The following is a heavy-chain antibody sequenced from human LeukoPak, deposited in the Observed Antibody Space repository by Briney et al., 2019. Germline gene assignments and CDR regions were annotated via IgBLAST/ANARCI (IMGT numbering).Heavy chain of an antibody. J-gene: IGHJ6*03. CDR2: MNPSGST. D-gene: IGHD3-22*01. Sequence: PSETLSLTCAVYGGSFSGYYWTWIRQTPEKGLEWIGEMNPSGSTSYHPSLKSRVTISVDTSKNQFSLKLSSVTAADTAVYYCARGRQDVTMIVVVMTAVSYYLDVWGKGTTVTVS. CDR1: GGSFSGYY. V-gene: IGHV4-34*01. CDR3: ARGRQDVTMIVVVMTAVSYYLDV.